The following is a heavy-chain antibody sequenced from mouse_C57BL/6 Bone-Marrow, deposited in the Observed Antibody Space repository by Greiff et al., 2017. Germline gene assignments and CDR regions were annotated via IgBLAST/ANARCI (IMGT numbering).Heavy chain of an antibody. CDR3: ARHVSDLCPFDY. Sequence: EVQGVESGGDLVKPGGSLTLSCAASGFTFSSYGMSWVRQTPDKRLAWVATISSGGSYPYYPDSVKGRFTISRDNAKNTLYLQMSRLKSEDSAMYCCARHVSDLCPFDYWGQGTTLTVSS. CDR2: ISSGGSYP. J-gene: IGHJ2*01. V-gene: IGHV5-6*01. CDR1: GFTFSSYG.